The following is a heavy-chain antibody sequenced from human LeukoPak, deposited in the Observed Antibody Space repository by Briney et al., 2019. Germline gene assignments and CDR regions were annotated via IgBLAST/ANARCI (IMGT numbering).Heavy chain of an antibody. V-gene: IGHV4-61*01. Sequence: SETLSLTCTVSGGSVSSGSYYWSWIRQPPGKGLEWIGYIYYSGSTNYNPSLKSRVTISVGTSKNQFSLKPSSVTAADTAVYYCARENYDSSGYYSYYFDYWGQGTLVTVSS. CDR2: IYYSGST. J-gene: IGHJ4*02. CDR1: GGSVSSGSYY. CDR3: ARENYDSSGYYSYYFDY. D-gene: IGHD3-22*01.